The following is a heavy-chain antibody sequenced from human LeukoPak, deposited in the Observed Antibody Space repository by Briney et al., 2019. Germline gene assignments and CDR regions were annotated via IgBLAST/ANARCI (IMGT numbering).Heavy chain of an antibody. CDR2: ISSSSSYI. V-gene: IGHV3-21*01. Sequence: GGSLRLSCAASGFTFSSYSMNWVRQAPGKGLEWVSSISSSSSYIYYADSVKGRFTISRDNAKDSLYLQMNSLRAEDTAVYYCARDLRTDGMDVWGKGTTVTVSS. CDR1: GFTFSSYS. CDR3: ARDLRTDGMDV. J-gene: IGHJ6*04.